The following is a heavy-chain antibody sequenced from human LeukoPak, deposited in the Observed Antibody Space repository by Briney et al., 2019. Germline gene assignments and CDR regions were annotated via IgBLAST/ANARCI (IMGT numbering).Heavy chain of an antibody. J-gene: IGHJ4*02. CDR1: GFTFSSYG. V-gene: IGHV3-30*18. CDR3: AKDLRGYSYEATLDY. CDR2: ISYDGSNK. D-gene: IGHD5-18*01. Sequence: GRSLRLSCAASGFTFSSYGMHWVRQAPGKGLEWVAVISYDGSNKYYADSVKGRFTISRDNSKNTLYLQMNSLRAEDTAVYYCAKDLRGYSYEATLDYWGQGTLVTVSS.